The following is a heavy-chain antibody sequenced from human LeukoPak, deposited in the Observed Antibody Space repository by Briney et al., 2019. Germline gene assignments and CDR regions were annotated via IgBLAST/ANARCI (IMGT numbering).Heavy chain of an antibody. CDR2: INSDGSST. CDR3: TRGGGYSYGSFDY. V-gene: IGHV3-74*01. D-gene: IGHD5-18*01. J-gene: IGHJ4*02. CDR1: GFTFSSYW. Sequence: PGGSLRLSCAASGFTFSSYWMHWVRQAPGKGLVWVSRINSDGSSTSYADSVKGRFTISRDNAKNTLYLQMNSLRAEDTAVYYCTRGGGYSYGSFDYWGQGILVTVSS.